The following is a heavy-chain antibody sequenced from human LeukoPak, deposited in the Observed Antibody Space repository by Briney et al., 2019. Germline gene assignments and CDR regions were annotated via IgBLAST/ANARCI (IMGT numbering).Heavy chain of an antibody. CDR2: IRSKAYGGTT. CDR3: TTSVLRFLEWLYRY. CDR1: GFTFGDYA. V-gene: IGHV3-49*04. Sequence: GGSLRLSCTASGFTFGDYAMSWVRQAPGKGLEWVGFIRSKAYGGTTEYAASVKGRFTISRDDSKSIAYPQMNSLKTEDTAVYYCTTSVLRFLEWLYRYWGQGTLVTVSS. D-gene: IGHD3-3*01. J-gene: IGHJ4*02.